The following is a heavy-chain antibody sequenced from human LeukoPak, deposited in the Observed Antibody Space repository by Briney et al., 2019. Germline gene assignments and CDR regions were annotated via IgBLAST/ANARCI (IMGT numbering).Heavy chain of an antibody. CDR1: GGSFSAYY. CDR2: IYQSGST. J-gene: IGHJ4*02. D-gene: IGHD3-10*01. Sequence: SETLSLTCAVYGGSFSAYYCHWIRQPPGKGLEWIGEIYQSGSTNYNPSLQSRVTISVDKSKNQFSLKLTSVTAADTAVYYCATSSHYSQRLWGQGTLVTVSS. V-gene: IGHV4-34*01. CDR3: ATSSHYSQRL.